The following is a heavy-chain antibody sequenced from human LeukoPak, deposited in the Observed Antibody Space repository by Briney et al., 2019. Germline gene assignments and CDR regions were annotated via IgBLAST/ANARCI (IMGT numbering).Heavy chain of an antibody. V-gene: IGHV3-23*01. CDR3: AKSGYGDHLDY. CDR1: GFIFSSYW. CDR2: ISGSGGST. J-gene: IGHJ4*02. Sequence: GGSLRLSCAASGFIFSSYWMSWVRQAPGKGLEWVSAISGSGGSTYYADSVKGRFTISRDNSKNTLYLQMNSLRAEDTAVYYCAKSGYGDHLDYWGQGTLVTVSS. D-gene: IGHD4-17*01.